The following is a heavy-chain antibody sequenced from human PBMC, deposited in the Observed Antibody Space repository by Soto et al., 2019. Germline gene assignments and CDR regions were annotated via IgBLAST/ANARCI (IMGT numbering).Heavy chain of an antibody. CDR1: GYTFTSYG. J-gene: IGHJ5*01. Sequence: ASVKVSCKASGYTFTSYGISWVRQAPGQGLEWMGWISAYNGNTNYAQKLQGRVTMTTDTSTSTAYMELRSLRSDDTAVYYCAIKYLAVAGTWFDSWGQGTLVTVSA. CDR2: ISAYNGNT. CDR3: AIKYLAVAGTWFDS. V-gene: IGHV1-18*01. D-gene: IGHD6-19*01.